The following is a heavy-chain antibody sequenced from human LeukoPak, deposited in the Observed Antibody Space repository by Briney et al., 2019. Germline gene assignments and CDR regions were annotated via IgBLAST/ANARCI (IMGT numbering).Heavy chain of an antibody. D-gene: IGHD6-13*01. CDR1: GGSISSSSYY. CDR3: ARGGQIAAAGNNY. J-gene: IGHJ4*02. V-gene: IGHV4-39*01. CDR2: IYYSGST. Sequence: PSETLSLTCTVSGGSISSSSYYWGWIRQPPGKGLEWIGSIYYSGSTYYNPSLKSRVTISVDTSKNRFSLKLSSVTAADTAVYYCARGGQIAAAGNNYWGQGTLVTVSS.